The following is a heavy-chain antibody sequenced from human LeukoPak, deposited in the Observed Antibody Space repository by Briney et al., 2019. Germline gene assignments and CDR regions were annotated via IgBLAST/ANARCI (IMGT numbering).Heavy chain of an antibody. Sequence: GGSLRLSCAASGFTFSTSAMNWVRQVPGRGLEWVSSIDYDSSHIYYAASVRGRFTISRDNARDSVYLQMDSLRVEDTAVYYCTRDPLRYLRVGHYDYWGQGTLVAVSS. CDR2: IDYDSSHI. D-gene: IGHD3-9*01. CDR3: TRDPLRYLRVGHYDY. J-gene: IGHJ4*02. CDR1: GFTFSTSA. V-gene: IGHV3-21*01.